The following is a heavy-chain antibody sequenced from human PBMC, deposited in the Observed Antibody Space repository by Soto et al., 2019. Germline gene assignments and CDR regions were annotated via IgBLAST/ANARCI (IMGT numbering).Heavy chain of an antibody. CDR1: GYTFTSYG. CDR2: ISAYNGNT. CDR3: ARDKAYCGGDCYSSPDY. D-gene: IGHD2-21*02. J-gene: IGHJ4*02. Sequence: ASVKVSCRASGYTFTSYGISWVRQAPGQGLEWMGWISAYNGNTNYAQKLQGRVTMTTDTSTSTAYMELRSLRSDDTAVYYCARDKAYCGGDCYSSPDYWGQGTLVTVSS. V-gene: IGHV1-18*01.